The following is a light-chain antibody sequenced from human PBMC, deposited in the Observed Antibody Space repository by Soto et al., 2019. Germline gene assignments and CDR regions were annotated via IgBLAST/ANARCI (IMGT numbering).Light chain of an antibody. V-gene: IGKV3-11*01. Sequence: EIVLTQSPATLSLSPGDTPTLSCRASQSVTSSLAWFQQKPGQAPRLLIYDVSRRATAIPARFSGSGSGTYFTRTISSLEPEDVAVYYCEQRTTWPTFGGGTKVEIK. CDR3: EQRTTWPT. CDR1: QSVTSS. CDR2: DVS. J-gene: IGKJ4*01.